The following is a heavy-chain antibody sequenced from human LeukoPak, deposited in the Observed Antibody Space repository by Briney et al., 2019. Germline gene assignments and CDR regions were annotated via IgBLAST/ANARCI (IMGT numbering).Heavy chain of an antibody. CDR2: ISAYNGNT. CDR1: GDTFRSYA. J-gene: IGHJ3*02. D-gene: IGHD1-26*01. CDR3: ARLRGGSYRNDAFDI. Sequence: ASVKVSCKAPGDTFRSYAINWVRQAPGQGLEWMGWISAYNGNTNYAQNFQGRVTMTTDTSTSTSYMEMRSLRSDDTAVYYCARLRGGSYRNDAFDIWGQGTMVTVSS. V-gene: IGHV1-18*01.